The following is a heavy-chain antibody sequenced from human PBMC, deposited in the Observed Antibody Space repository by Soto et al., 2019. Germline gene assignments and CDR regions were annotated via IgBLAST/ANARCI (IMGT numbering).Heavy chain of an antibody. CDR3: AKEGGRSWYYPIDY. Sequence: PGGSLRLSCAASGFTFSSYGMHWVRQAPGKGLERVAVISYDGSNKYYADSVKGRFTISRDNSKNTLYLQMNSLRAEDTAVYYCAKEGGRSWYYPIDYWGQGTLVTVSS. CDR1: GFTFSSYG. J-gene: IGHJ4*02. V-gene: IGHV3-30*18. CDR2: ISYDGSNK. D-gene: IGHD6-13*01.